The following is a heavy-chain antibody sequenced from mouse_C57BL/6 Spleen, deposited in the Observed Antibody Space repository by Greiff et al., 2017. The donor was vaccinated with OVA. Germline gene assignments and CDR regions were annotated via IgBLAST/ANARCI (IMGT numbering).Heavy chain of an antibody. CDR3: ARGGFTTVVDYYAMDY. Sequence: QVQLQQPGTELVKTGASVKLSCKASGYTFTSYWMHWVKQRPGQGLEWIGNINPSNGGTNYNEKFKSKATLTVDKSSSTAYMQLSSLTSEDSAVYYCARGGFTTVVDYYAMDYWGQGTSVTVSS. CDR2: INPSNGGT. CDR1: GYTFTSYW. V-gene: IGHV1-53*01. J-gene: IGHJ4*01. D-gene: IGHD1-1*01.